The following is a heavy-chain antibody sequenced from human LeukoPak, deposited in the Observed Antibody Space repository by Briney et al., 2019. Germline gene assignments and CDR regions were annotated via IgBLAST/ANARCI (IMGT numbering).Heavy chain of an antibody. CDR3: ARIYIWGSYSPYYFDY. J-gene: IGHJ4*02. Sequence: PGGSLRLSCAASGFTFSSYAMHWVRQAPGKGLEWVSVIYSGGSTYYADSVKGRFTISRDNSKNTLYLQMNSLRAEDTAVYYCARIYIWGSYSPYYFDYWGQGILVTVSS. D-gene: IGHD3-16*01. CDR1: GFTFSSYA. V-gene: IGHV3-53*01. CDR2: IYSGGST.